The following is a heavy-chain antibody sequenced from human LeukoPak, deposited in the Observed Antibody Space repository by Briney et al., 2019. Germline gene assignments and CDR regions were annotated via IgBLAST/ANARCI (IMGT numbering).Heavy chain of an antibody. D-gene: IGHD6-19*01. Sequence: GGSLRLSCAASGFTFSSYWMSWVRQAPGKGLEWVANIKQDGSEKYYVDSVKGRFTISRDNAKNSLYLPMNSLRAEDTAVYYCASGGYSSGWSIDYWGQGTLVTVSS. CDR3: ASGGYSSGWSIDY. CDR1: GFTFSSYW. V-gene: IGHV3-7*01. J-gene: IGHJ4*02. CDR2: IKQDGSEK.